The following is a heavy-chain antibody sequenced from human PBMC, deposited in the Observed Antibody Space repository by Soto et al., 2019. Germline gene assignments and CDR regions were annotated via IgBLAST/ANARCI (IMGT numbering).Heavy chain of an antibody. J-gene: IGHJ6*02. CDR1: GFPFSSYA. Sequence: EVHLLESGGGLVQPGGSLRLSCAASGFPFSSYAMSWVCQAPGKGLEWVTGISSSGAGTYYADSVQGRFTISRDNSENTLYLEMNSLRAEDTAVYYCATARYCSGGRCYGLPYYCGMDVWGQGTTVTVSS. CDR2: ISSSGAGT. CDR3: ATARYCSGGRCYGLPYYCGMDV. V-gene: IGHV3-23*01. D-gene: IGHD2-15*01.